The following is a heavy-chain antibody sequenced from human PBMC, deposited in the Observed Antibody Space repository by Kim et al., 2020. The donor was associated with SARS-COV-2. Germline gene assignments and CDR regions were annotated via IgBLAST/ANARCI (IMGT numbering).Heavy chain of an antibody. CDR3: ARWVGATIRGSYYFDY. V-gene: IGHV1-2*06. J-gene: IGHJ4*02. CDR2: INPNSGGT. Sequence: ASVKVSCKASGYTFTGYYMHWVRQAPGQGLEWMGRINPNSGGTNYAQKFQGRVTMTRDTSISTAYIELSRLRSDDTAVYYCARWVGATIRGSYYFDYWGQGTLVTVSS. CDR1: GYTFTGYY. D-gene: IGHD1-26*01.